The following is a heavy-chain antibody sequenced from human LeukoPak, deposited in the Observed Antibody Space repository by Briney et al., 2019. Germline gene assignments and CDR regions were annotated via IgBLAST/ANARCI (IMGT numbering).Heavy chain of an antibody. D-gene: IGHD2-15*01. CDR2: INPNSGGT. CDR3: ARAGGYCSGGSCYIHWFDP. J-gene: IGHJ5*02. CDR1: GYTFTGYY. V-gene: IGHV1-2*02. Sequence: GASEEVSCKASGYTFTGYYMHWVRQAPGQGLEWMGWINPNSGGTNYAQKLQGRVTMTTDTSTSTAYMELRSLRSDDTAVYYCARAGGYCSGGSCYIHWFDPWGQGALVTVSS.